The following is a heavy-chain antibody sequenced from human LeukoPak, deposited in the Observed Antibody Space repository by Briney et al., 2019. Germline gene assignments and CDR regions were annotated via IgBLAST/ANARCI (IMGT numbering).Heavy chain of an antibody. CDR1: GGSISSGGYY. CDR3: AIQAIQQWLDYRGEASKASDRFVSACVRTYF. D-gene: IGHD5-18*01. V-gene: IGHV4-31*03. CDR2: NYYRGSI. J-gene: IGHJ2*01. Sequence: TLSLTCTVSGGSISSGGYYWSWICQHPGKGRVWIGYNYYRGSIYYNPSVKSRVTISVDPSKNQFSLKLTAETAADTAVHYCAIQAIQQWLDYRGEASKASDRFVSACVRTYF.